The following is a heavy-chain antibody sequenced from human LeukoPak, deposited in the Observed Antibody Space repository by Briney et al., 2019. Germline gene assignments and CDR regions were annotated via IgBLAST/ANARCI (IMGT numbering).Heavy chain of an antibody. CDR1: GGSFSGYY. CDR3: ARGDYGDYGDY. CDR2: INHSGST. D-gene: IGHD4-17*01. V-gene: IGHV4-34*01. J-gene: IGHJ4*02. Sequence: SETLSLTCAVYGGSFSGYYWSWIRQPPGKGLEWIGEINHSGSTNYNPSLKSRVTISVDTSKNQFSLKLSSVTAADTAMYYCARGDYGDYGDYWGQGTLVTVSS.